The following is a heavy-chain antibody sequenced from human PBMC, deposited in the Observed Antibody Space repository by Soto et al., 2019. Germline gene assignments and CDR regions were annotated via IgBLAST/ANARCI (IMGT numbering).Heavy chain of an antibody. Sequence: SVKVSCKASGGTFSSYAISWVRQAPGQGLEWMGGIIPIFGTANYAQKFQGRVTITADESTSTAYMELSSLRSEDTAVYYCARAPQVVVATAIRSWFDPWGQGTLVTVSS. V-gene: IGHV1-69*13. CDR1: GGTFSSYA. D-gene: IGHD2-21*02. CDR2: IIPIFGTA. CDR3: ARAPQVVVATAIRSWFDP. J-gene: IGHJ5*02.